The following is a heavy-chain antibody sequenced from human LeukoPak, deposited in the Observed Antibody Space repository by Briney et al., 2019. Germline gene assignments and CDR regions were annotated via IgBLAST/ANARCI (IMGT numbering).Heavy chain of an antibody. D-gene: IGHD6-13*01. Sequence: ASVKVSCKASGYTFTSYYMHWVRQAPGQGLEWMGIINPSGGSTSYAQKFQGRVTMTRDMSTSTVYMELSSLRSEDTAVYYCARATLGSSWSGPWYYYYMDVWGKGTTVTVSS. CDR2: INPSGGST. CDR3: ARATLGSSWSGPWYYYYMDV. J-gene: IGHJ6*03. CDR1: GYTFTSYY. V-gene: IGHV1-46*01.